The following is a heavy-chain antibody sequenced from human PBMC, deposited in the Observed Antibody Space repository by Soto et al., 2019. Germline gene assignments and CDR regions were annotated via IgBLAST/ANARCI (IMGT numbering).Heavy chain of an antibody. CDR3: AIDTAAQADGYYYYYGMGV. J-gene: IGHJ6*02. CDR1: GFTFSSYA. D-gene: IGHD2-21*02. Sequence: AGSLRLSCAASGFTFSSYAMHWVRQAPGKGLEWVAVILYYGSKKYYADSVKGLFTNASDNSKNTLYLHTNSLRAEATAVYYCAIDTAAQADGYYYYYGMGVWFQGTTVTVSS. CDR2: ILYYGSKK. V-gene: IGHV3-30-3*01.